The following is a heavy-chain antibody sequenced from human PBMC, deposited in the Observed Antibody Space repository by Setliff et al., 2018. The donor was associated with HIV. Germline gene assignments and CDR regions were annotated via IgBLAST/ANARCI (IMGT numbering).Heavy chain of an antibody. Sequence: KPSETLSLTCAVSGDSISSTNWWIWVRQPPGKGLEWIGESCHTGGTNYNPSLKSRVTISVDKPNNQFSLKRSSVTAAATAVYHCARGARYGNSSTWDQYYFDNWGQGTLVTVSS. CDR1: GDSISSTNW. CDR2: SCHTGGT. J-gene: IGHJ4*02. V-gene: IGHV4-4*02. CDR3: ARGARYGNSSTWDQYYFDN. D-gene: IGHD6-13*01.